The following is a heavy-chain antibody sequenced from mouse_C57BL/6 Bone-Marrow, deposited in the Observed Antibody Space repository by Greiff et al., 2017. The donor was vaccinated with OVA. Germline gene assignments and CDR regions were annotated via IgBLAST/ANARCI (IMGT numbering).Heavy chain of an antibody. CDR2: IDPSDSYT. J-gene: IGHJ4*01. V-gene: IGHV1-59*01. CDR3: AREGAYYNNYDYYAMDY. Sequence: VQLQQSGAELVRPGTSVKLSCKASGYTFTSYWMHWVKQRPGQGLEWIGVIDPSDSYTNYNQKFKGKATLTVDTSSSTASMQLSSLTSEDSAVYYCAREGAYYNNYDYYAMDYWGQGTSVTVSS. D-gene: IGHD2-5*01. CDR1: GYTFTSYW.